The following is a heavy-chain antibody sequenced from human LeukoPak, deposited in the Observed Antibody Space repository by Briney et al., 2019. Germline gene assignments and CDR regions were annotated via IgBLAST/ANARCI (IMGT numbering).Heavy chain of an antibody. Sequence: GGSLRLSCAASGFTFSSYSMNWVHQAPGKGLEWVSSISSSSSYIYYADSVKGRFTISRDNAKNSLYLQMNSLRAEDTAVYYCATLQWELWYYFDYWGQGTLVTVSS. CDR3: ATLQWELWYYFDY. J-gene: IGHJ4*02. D-gene: IGHD1-26*01. CDR1: GFTFSSYS. CDR2: ISSSSSYI. V-gene: IGHV3-21*01.